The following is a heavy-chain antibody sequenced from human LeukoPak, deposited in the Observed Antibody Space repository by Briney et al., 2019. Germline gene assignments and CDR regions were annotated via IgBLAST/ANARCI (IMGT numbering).Heavy chain of an antibody. Sequence: GGSLRLSCAASGFTVSSNYMSWVRQAPGKGLEWVSVIYSGGSTYYADSVKGRFTIFRDNSKNTLYLQMNSLTAEDTAVYYCAKRTFPESGTHDYWGQGTLVTVSS. J-gene: IGHJ4*02. V-gene: IGHV3-53*01. CDR2: IYSGGST. CDR3: AKRTFPESGTHDY. D-gene: IGHD3-10*01. CDR1: GFTVSSNY.